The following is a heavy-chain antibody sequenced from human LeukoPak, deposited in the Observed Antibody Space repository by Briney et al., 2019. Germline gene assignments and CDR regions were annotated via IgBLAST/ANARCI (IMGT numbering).Heavy chain of an antibody. D-gene: IGHD3-3*01. CDR3: ERDPSHYDLWSGYSDY. V-gene: IGHV1-18*01. J-gene: IGHJ4*02. Sequence: GASEKVSRKASGYTFTRYGISWVRQAPRQGLEWMGWISAYNGNTNHAHNLQGRVTMTTDTSPSTAYMELRSVRSDDTAVYYIERDPSHYDLWSGYSDYWGQGTLVTVSS. CDR2: ISAYNGNT. CDR1: GYTFTRYG.